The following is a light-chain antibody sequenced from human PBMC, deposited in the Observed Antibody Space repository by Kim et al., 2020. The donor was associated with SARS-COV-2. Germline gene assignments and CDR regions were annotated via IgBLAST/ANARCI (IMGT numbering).Light chain of an antibody. Sequence: ASVGDRVTVTCRASQSISTYLNWYQQKPGKAPNLLIYAASTLQSGVPSRFSGSGSGTDFTLTINSLQPEDFATYYCQQTSNTPITFGQGTRLEIK. CDR1: QSISTY. CDR3: QQTSNTPIT. CDR2: AAS. J-gene: IGKJ5*01. V-gene: IGKV1-39*01.